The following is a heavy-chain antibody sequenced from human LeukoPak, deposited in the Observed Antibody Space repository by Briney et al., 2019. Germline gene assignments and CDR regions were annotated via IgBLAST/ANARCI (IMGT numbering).Heavy chain of an antibody. D-gene: IGHD1-26*01. CDR1: GGTFSSYA. V-gene: IGHV1-69*04. Sequence: ASVKVSCTASGGTFSSYAISWVRQAPGQGLEWMGRIIPILGIANYAQKFQGRVTITADKSTSTAYMELSSLRSEDTAVYYCASDAASGSPPDYWGQGTLVTVSS. CDR2: IIPILGIA. J-gene: IGHJ4*02. CDR3: ASDAASGSPPDY.